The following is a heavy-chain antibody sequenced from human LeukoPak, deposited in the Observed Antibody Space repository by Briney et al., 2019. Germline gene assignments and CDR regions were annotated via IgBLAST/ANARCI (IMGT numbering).Heavy chain of an antibody. CDR3: AKAERQQLVLSPFDY. J-gene: IGHJ4*02. D-gene: IGHD6-13*01. Sequence: PGGSLRLSCAASGFTFSSYAMSWVRQAPGKGLEWVSAISGSGGSTYYADSVKGRFTISRDNSKNTLYLQMNSLRAEDTAVYYCAKAERQQLVLSPFDYWGQGTLVTVSS. CDR1: GFTFSSYA. V-gene: IGHV3-23*01. CDR2: ISGSGGST.